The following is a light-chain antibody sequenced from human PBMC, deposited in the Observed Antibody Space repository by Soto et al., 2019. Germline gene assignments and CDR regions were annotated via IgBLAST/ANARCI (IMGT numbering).Light chain of an antibody. CDR2: KAS. J-gene: IGKJ1*01. CDR3: QQCSSYPWT. Sequence: DIQMTQSPSTLSASVGDRVTITCRASQSISSWLAWYQQKPGKAPKLLIYKASSLQSGVPSRFSGSVSGTEITLTISSLQPDDFAAYYCQQCSSYPWTFGQGTKVEIK. CDR1: QSISSW. V-gene: IGKV1-5*03.